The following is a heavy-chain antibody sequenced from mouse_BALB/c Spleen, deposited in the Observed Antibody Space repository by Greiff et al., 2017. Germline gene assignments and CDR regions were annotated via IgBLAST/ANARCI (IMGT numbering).Heavy chain of an antibody. V-gene: IGHV3-2*02. Sequence: VQLKESGPGLVKPSQSLSLTCTVTGYSITSDYAWNWIRQFPGNKLEWMGYISYSGSTSYNPSLKSRISITRDTSKNQFFLQLNSVTTEDTATYYCARSADYYGSSYDWYFDVWGAGTTVTVSS. CDR2: ISYSGST. J-gene: IGHJ1*01. D-gene: IGHD1-1*01. CDR1: GYSITSDYA. CDR3: ARSADYYGSSYDWYFDV.